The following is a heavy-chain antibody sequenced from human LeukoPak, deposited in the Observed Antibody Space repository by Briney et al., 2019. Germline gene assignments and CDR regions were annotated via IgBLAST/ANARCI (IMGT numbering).Heavy chain of an antibody. CDR2: IYTSGST. CDR3: ARAANYGHWWCDP. V-gene: IGHV4-61*02. D-gene: IGHD3-10*01. CDR1: GGSSSSGSYY. J-gene: IGHJ5*02. Sequence: SETLSLTCTVSGGSSSSGSYYWSWIRQPAGKGLEWIGRIYTSGSTNYNPSLKSRVTISVNTSKNKFTVKPSSVTAADTAVCYCARAANYGHWWCDPWGRGTLVTVSS.